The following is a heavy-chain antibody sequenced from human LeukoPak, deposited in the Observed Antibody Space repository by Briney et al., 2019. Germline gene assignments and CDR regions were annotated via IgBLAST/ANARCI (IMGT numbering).Heavy chain of an antibody. Sequence: SETLSLTCTVSGGSISSYYWSWIRQPPGKGLEWIGYIYYSGSTNYNPSLKSRVTISVDTSKNQFSLKLSSVTAADTAVYYCAGSGAAITPLDYWGKGTTVTVSS. D-gene: IGHD2-2*02. CDR1: GGSISSYY. V-gene: IGHV4-59*01. CDR2: IYYSGST. CDR3: AGSGAAITPLDY. J-gene: IGHJ6*04.